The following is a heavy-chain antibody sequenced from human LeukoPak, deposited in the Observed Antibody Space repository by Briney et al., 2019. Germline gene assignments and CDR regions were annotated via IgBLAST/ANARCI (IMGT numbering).Heavy chain of an antibody. V-gene: IGHV4-39*07. D-gene: IGHD6-19*01. J-gene: IGHJ5*02. CDR1: GGSISSSSYY. CDR2: IYYSGST. CDR3: ARDLAVAGIGYDWFDP. Sequence: PSETLSLTRTVSGGSISSSSYYWGWIRQPPGKGLEWIGSIYYSGSTYYNPSLKSRVTISVDTSKNQFSLKLSSVTAADTAVYYCARDLAVAGIGYDWFDPWGQGTLVTVSS.